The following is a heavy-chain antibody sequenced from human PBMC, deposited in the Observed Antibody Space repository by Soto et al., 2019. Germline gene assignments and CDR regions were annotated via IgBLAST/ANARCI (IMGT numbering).Heavy chain of an antibody. CDR2: INAGNGNT. Sequence: ASVKVSCKASGYPFTSYAMHWVRQAPGQRLEWMGWINAGNGNTKYSQKFQGRVTITRDTSASTAYMELSSLRSEDTAVYYCARDLAVAGIFNYWGQGTLVTVSS. J-gene: IGHJ4*02. V-gene: IGHV1-3*01. CDR1: GYPFTSYA. CDR3: ARDLAVAGIFNY. D-gene: IGHD6-19*01.